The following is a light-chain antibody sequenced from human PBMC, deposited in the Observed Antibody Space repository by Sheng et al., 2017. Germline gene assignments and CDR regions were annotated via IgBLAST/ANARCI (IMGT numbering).Light chain of an antibody. J-gene: IGKJ5*01. V-gene: IGKV3-11*01. CDR1: QSVGTS. Sequence: EDVLTQSPATLSLSPGERATLSCRASQSVGTSLAWYQQKPGQAPRLLIYDASTRATDIPARFSGSGSGTDFTLTISSLEPEDFAVYYCQQRSNWPTFGQGTRLEIK. CDR3: QQRSNWPT. CDR2: DAS.